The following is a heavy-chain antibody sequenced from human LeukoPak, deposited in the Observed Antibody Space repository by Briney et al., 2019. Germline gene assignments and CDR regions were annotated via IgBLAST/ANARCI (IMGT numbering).Heavy chain of an antibody. J-gene: IGHJ4*02. V-gene: IGHV3-23*01. CDR2: ISGSGGST. CDR3: AKDLTMIVVAIFDY. D-gene: IGHD3-22*01. CDR1: GFTFSSYA. Sequence: GGSLRLSCAASGFTFSSYAMSWVRQAPGRGLEWVSAISGSGGSTYYADSVKGRFTISRDNPKNTLYLQMNSLRAEDTAVYYCAKDLTMIVVAIFDYWGQGTLVTVSS.